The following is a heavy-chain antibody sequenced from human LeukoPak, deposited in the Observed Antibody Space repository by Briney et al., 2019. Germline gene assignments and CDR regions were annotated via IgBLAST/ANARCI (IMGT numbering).Heavy chain of an antibody. D-gene: IGHD2/OR15-2a*01. CDR2: INPNSGAT. J-gene: IGHJ3*02. Sequence: ASVKVSCKTSGYTFTANYMQWVRQAPGQGLEWMGWINPNSGATKYAQTFQGRVTMTRDTSISTAYMELSRLRSDDTAVYYCARYRCKTTSGCEDTDAFDMWGQGTMVTVSS. CDR3: ARYRCKTTSGCEDTDAFDM. V-gene: IGHV1-2*02. CDR1: GYTFTANY.